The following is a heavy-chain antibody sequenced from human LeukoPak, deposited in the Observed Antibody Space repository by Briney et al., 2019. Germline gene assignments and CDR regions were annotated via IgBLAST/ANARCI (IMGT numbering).Heavy chain of an antibody. CDR2: ISGSGNST. D-gene: IGHD3-3*01. V-gene: IGHV3-23*01. CDR3: AKEGKNFWRYYFDY. CDR1: GFTFSIYA. J-gene: IGHJ4*02. Sequence: QSGGSLRLSCAASGFTFSIYAMSWVRQAPGKGLEWVSTISGSGNSTHYADSVKGRFSISRDNSRKTVYLQMNSLRAEDTAVYYCAKEGKNFWRYYFDYWGQGTLVTVSS.